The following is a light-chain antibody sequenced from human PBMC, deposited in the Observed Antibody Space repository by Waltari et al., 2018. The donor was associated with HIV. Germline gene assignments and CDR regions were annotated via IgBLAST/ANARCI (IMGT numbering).Light chain of an antibody. V-gene: IGKV1-5*03. CDR1: QTVYNW. Sequence: DIPLTQSTSTVSAYVGDRITITCRASQTVYNWLAWYQQRPGKAPKLLIYKASTVESGGPPRFSGSGSGTEFTLTINGLQSDDFATYYCQQYYSYSTFGPGTKVDIK. CDR3: QQYYSYST. CDR2: KAS. J-gene: IGKJ3*01.